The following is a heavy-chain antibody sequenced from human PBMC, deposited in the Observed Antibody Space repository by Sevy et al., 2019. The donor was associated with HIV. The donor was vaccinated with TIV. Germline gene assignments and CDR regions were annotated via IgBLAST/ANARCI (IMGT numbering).Heavy chain of an antibody. J-gene: IGHJ4*02. CDR2: INYSGST. CDR1: GGSITNNNYY. D-gene: IGHD3-3*01. V-gene: IGHV4-39*01. Sequence: SETLSLTCTVSGGSITNNNYYWGWIRQSPGKGLEWIGTINYSGSTDYNPSLKSRVTVSVDTSKNQISLRLSSVTAADTAVYYCARHSLFTIFGVVIDPKMYYFDYWGQGTLVIVSS. CDR3: ARHSLFTIFGVVIDPKMYYFDY.